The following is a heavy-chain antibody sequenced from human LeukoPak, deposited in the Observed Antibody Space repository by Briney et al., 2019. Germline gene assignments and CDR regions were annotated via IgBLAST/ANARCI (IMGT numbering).Heavy chain of an antibody. Sequence: GESLKISCKGSGYSFASYWIGWVRQMPGKGLEWMGIIYPGDSDTRYSPSFQGQVTISADKSISTAYLQWSSLKASDTAMYYCASRSSTVTPVVDVWGQGTTVTVSS. V-gene: IGHV5-51*01. D-gene: IGHD4-17*01. CDR2: IYPGDSDT. J-gene: IGHJ6*02. CDR3: ASRSSTVTPVVDV. CDR1: GYSFASYW.